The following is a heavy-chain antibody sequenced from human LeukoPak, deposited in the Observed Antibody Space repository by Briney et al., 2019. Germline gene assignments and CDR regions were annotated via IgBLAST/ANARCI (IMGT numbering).Heavy chain of an antibody. CDR2: IYYSGST. D-gene: IGHD3-16*02. CDR1: GGSSSGYY. J-gene: IGHJ4*02. CDR3: ARKGSYPRSGFDY. Sequence: PSETLSLTCAVYGGSSSGYYWSWIRQPPGKGLEWIGYIYYSGSTYYNPSLKSRVTISVDTSKNQFSLKLSSVTAADTAMYYCARKGSYPRSGFDYWGQGTLVTVSS. V-gene: IGHV4-59*08.